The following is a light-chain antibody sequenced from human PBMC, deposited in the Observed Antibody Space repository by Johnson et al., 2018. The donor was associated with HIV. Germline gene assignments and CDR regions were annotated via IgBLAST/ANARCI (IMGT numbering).Light chain of an antibody. CDR2: ENN. V-gene: IGLV1-51*02. J-gene: IGLJ1*01. Sequence: QSVLTQPPSVSVAPGQKATISCSGSSSNIGTNYVSWYQQLPGTAPKLLMFENNQRPPGIPDRFSGSKSGTSATLAITGLLTGDEADYYFGTWDSSLSGYVFGTGTKVTVL. CDR3: GTWDSSLSGYV. CDR1: SSNIGTNY.